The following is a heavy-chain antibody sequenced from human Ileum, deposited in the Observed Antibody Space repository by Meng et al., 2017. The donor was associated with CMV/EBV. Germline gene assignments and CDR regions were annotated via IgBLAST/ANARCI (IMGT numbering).Heavy chain of an antibody. V-gene: IGHV1-18*01. Sequence: ASVKVSCKASGYTWTSYGISWVRQAPGQGREGMGWISGYNGNTNYAQKLQGRVTMTTDTATSTAYMELRSLRYDDTAVYYCARDQDYSSTSCKDYWGQGTLVTVSS. CDR2: ISGYNGNT. CDR1: GYTWTSYG. D-gene: IGHD2-2*01. CDR3: ARDQDYSSTSCKDY. J-gene: IGHJ4*02.